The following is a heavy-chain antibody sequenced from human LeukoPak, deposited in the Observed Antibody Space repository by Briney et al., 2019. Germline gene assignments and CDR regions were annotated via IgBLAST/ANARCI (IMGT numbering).Heavy chain of an antibody. D-gene: IGHD4-11*01. CDR1: GGSISSGDYY. Sequence: PSETLSLTCTVSGGSISSGDYYWSWIRQPPGKGLEWIGYIYDSGSTYYNPSLKSRFTISVDTSKNQFSLKLSSVTAADTAVYYCARVLRTVTLLFDPWGQGTLVTVSS. CDR2: IYDSGST. CDR3: ARVLRTVTLLFDP. J-gene: IGHJ5*02. V-gene: IGHV4-30-4*08.